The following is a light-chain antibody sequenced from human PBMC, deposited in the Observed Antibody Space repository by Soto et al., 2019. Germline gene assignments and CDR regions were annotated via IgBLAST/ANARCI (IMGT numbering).Light chain of an antibody. CDR1: QSVSNN. J-gene: IGKJ1*01. Sequence: EIVMTQSPATLSVSPGERATLSCRASQSVSNNLAWYQQKPGQAPRLLILGASTRATGVPVRFXGSGSGTXXXXXXXXXXXADFAVYYCQQYSDWPLTWTFGQGTKVEVK. V-gene: IGKV3-15*01. CDR2: GAS. CDR3: QQYSDWPLTWT.